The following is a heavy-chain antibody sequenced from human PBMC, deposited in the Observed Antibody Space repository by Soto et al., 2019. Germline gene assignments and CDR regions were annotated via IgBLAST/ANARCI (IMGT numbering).Heavy chain of an antibody. CDR1: GFTVTAHY. J-gene: IGHJ6*02. CDR2: IYSGGGK. CDR3: ARSHPAYAYGLNV. Sequence: EAQLVESGGGLIQPGGSLRLSCAASGFTVTAHYVAWVRQAPGRGLEWVSLIYSGGGKYSADSVKGRFTISRDTSEKTFYLQMNSLRSEDTAVYYCARSHPAYAYGLNVWGQGTTVTVSS. V-gene: IGHV3-53*01. D-gene: IGHD3-10*01.